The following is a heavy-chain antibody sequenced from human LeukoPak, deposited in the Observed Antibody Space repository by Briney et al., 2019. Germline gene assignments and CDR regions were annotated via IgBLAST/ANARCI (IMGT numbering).Heavy chain of an antibody. CDR1: GFTFSSYS. V-gene: IGHV3-21*01. CDR2: ISSSSSYI. Sequence: GGSLRLSCAASGFTFSSYSMNWVRQAPGKGLEWVSSISSSSSYIYYADSVKGRFTISRDNAKNSLYLQMNSLRAEDTAVYYCARGLRITMVRGVPNTFDHWGQGTLVTVSS. J-gene: IGHJ4*02. D-gene: IGHD3-10*01. CDR3: ARGLRITMVRGVPNTFDH.